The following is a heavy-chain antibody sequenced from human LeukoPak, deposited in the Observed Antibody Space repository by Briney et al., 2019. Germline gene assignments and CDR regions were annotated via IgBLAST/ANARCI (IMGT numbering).Heavy chain of an antibody. D-gene: IGHD3-10*01. V-gene: IGHV3-21*04. CDR3: ARDFPVWFGELLSAFYFDY. J-gene: IGHJ4*02. CDR1: GFTFSSYS. CDR2: IYSDGRI. Sequence: GGSLRLSCAASGFTFSSYSMNWVRQAPGKGLEWVSVIYSDGRIHYADSVKGRFTISGDNAKNSLYLQMNSLRAEDTALYYCARDFPVWFGELLSAFYFDYWGQGTLVTVSS.